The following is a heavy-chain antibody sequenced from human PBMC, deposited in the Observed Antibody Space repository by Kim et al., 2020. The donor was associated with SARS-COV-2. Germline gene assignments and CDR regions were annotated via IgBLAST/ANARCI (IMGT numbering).Heavy chain of an antibody. J-gene: IGHJ5*02. CDR2: ISETGNTV. V-gene: IGHV3-48*03. D-gene: IGHD2-2*01. CDR1: GFSVRSHD. Sequence: GGSLRLSCAASGFSVRSHDMNWVRQSPGKGLEWVSFISETGNTVDYVDSVRGRFTISRDNARNSLYLQMNSLRVEDTAVYYCARNRRSSTWGQGALVTVSS. CDR3: ARNRRSST.